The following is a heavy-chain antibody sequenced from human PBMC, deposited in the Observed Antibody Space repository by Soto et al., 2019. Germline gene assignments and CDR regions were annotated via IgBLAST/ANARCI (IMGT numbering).Heavy chain of an antibody. CDR2: IFWNDDK. V-gene: IGHV2-5*01. CDR3: AYSSFALRHYHWLLNRFDH. CDR1: GFSLNPRGVG. Sequence: SGPTLVNPTQTLTLTCTFSGFSLNPRGVGVGWIRQPPGEALEWLAVIFWNDDKRYSPSLKTRLTITKDTSKNQVTLTMTNMDPVDTATYYCAYSSFALRHYHWLLNRFDHWGQGXLVTVSS. J-gene: IGHJ4*02. D-gene: IGHD3-9*01.